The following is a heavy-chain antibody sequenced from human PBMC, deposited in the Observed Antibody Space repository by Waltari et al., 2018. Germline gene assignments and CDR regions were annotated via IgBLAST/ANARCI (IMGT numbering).Heavy chain of an antibody. Sequence: QVQLVESGGGVVQLGGSLRLPCAASGFPFSSYGMHWVRQAPAKGLEWVAVIWYDGSNKYYADSVKGRFTISRDNSKNTLYLQMNSLRAEDTAMYYCAKDVARKSGSYLPYFDYWGQGTLVTVSS. V-gene: IGHV3-30*02. CDR3: AKDVARKSGSYLPYFDY. CDR2: IWYDGSNK. CDR1: GFPFSSYG. J-gene: IGHJ4*02. D-gene: IGHD1-26*01.